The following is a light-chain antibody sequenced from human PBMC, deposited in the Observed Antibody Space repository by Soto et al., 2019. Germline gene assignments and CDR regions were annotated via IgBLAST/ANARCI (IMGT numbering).Light chain of an antibody. CDR3: AAWDDSLKGYV. CDR1: TYNIGGNS. V-gene: IGLV1-44*01. J-gene: IGLJ1*01. Sequence: LTQPPSASGTPGQRVTISCSGSTYNIGGNSVNWYQQVPGTAPKFLIYVNNQRPSGVPDRFSGSKSGTSASLAISGLQSEDEADYYCAAWDDSLKGYVFGTGTKVTVL. CDR2: VNN.